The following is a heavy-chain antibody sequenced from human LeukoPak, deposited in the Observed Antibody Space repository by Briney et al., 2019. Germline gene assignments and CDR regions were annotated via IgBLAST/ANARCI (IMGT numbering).Heavy chain of an antibody. CDR3: ARAGGYSYGYPY. D-gene: IGHD5-18*01. J-gene: IGHJ4*02. CDR1: VGTFSSYA. V-gene: IGHV1-69*05. Sequence: SVKVSCKASVGTFSSYAISWVRQAPGQGLEWMGRIIPIFGTANYAQKFQGRVTITTDESTSTAYMELSSLRSEDTAVYYCARAGGYSYGYPYWGQGTLVTVSS. CDR2: IIPIFGTA.